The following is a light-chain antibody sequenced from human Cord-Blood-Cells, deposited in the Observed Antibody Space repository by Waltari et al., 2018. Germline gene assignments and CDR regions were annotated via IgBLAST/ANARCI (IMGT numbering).Light chain of an antibody. CDR1: SSDVGSYNL. V-gene: IGLV2-23*01. Sequence: QSALTQPASVSGSPGQSITISCTGTSSDVGSYNLVSWYQQHPGKAPILMIYEGSKRPSGVSNRFSGSKSGNTASLTISGLQAEDEADYYCCSYAGSSTLFGGGTKLTVL. CDR3: CSYAGSSTL. CDR2: EGS. J-gene: IGLJ2*01.